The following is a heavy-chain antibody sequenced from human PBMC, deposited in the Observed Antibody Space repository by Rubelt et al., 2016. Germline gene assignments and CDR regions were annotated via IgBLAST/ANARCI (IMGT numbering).Heavy chain of an antibody. CDR2: IYYSGST. J-gene: IGHJ3*02. Sequence: QLQLQESGPGLVKPSETLSLTCTVSGGSISSSSYYWGWIRQPPGKGLEWIGSIYYSGSTYYNPSLKSRVTIHVYTSKNRFSLKLSSVTAADAAVYYCARSNDYCGAGRGEAFDIWGRGTMVTVSS. V-gene: IGHV4-39*01. CDR3: ARSNDYCGAGRGEAFDI. D-gene: IGHD3-10*01. CDR1: GGSISSSSYY.